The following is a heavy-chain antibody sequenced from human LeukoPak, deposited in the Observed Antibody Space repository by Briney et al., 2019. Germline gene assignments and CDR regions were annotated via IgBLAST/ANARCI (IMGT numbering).Heavy chain of an antibody. J-gene: IGHJ3*02. D-gene: IGHD1-14*01. CDR2: IRYDGSNK. V-gene: IGHV3-30*02. CDR3: ANLMYKPKSDAFDI. CDR1: GFTFSSYG. Sequence: GGSLRLSCAASGFTFSSYGMHWVRQAPGKGVEGGAFIRYDGSNKYYADSVKGGFTISRDNSKNTLYLQMNSLRAEDTAVYYCANLMYKPKSDAFDIWGQGAMVTVSS.